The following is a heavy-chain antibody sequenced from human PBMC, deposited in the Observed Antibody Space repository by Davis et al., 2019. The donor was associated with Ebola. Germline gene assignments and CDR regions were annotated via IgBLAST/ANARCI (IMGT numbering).Heavy chain of an antibody. D-gene: IGHD6-19*01. Sequence: GGSLRLSCAASEFTVSSNHMSWVRQAPGKGLEWVSVIYDQSTAYADSVRGRFIISRDKSNNTLYLEMNSLRVDDTAVYYCATTQWLREFDNWGQGTLVTVSS. CDR1: EFTVSSNH. CDR3: ATTQWLREFDN. V-gene: IGHV3-53*05. J-gene: IGHJ4*02. CDR2: IYDQST.